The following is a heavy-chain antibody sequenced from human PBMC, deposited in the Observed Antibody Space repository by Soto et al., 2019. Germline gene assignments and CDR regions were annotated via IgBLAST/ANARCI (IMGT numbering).Heavy chain of an antibody. D-gene: IGHD3-10*01. CDR3: GRGRSGQLVVFY. CDR2: IGPASGDA. J-gene: IGHJ4*02. CDR1: GYTFTGHY. Sequence: ASVKVSCKASGYTFTGHYIHWVRQAPGQGPEWMGEIGPASGDARYAQKFQGRVTMTRDTSITTVYMELNNLSPDDTAVYYCGRGRSGQLVVFYWGQGTPVTVSS. V-gene: IGHV1-2*02.